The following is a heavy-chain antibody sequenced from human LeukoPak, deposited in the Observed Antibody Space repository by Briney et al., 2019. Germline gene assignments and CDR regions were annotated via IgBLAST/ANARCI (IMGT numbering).Heavy chain of an antibody. Sequence: PGGSLRLSCAASGFTVSSNYMSWVRQAPGKGLEWVSVIYSGGSTYYADSVKGRFTISRDNSKNTLYLQMNSLRAEDTAVYYCAKPLGIVVPAATDYWGQGTLVTVSS. D-gene: IGHD2-2*01. CDR3: AKPLGIVVPAATDY. CDR2: IYSGGST. J-gene: IGHJ4*02. V-gene: IGHV3-53*01. CDR1: GFTVSSNY.